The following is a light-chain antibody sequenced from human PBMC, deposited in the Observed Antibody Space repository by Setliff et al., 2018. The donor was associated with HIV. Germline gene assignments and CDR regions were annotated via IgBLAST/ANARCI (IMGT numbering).Light chain of an antibody. Sequence: DTVMTQSPDSLAVSLGERVTINCKSSQSVLDISNNRKYLAWYQHKPGQSPKLLFYWASTRESGVPDRFSGSGSGTGFTLTISSLQAEDVAVYYCQQFYSTPHTFGQGTKVDIK. CDR2: WAS. CDR3: QQFYSTPHT. J-gene: IGKJ2*01. V-gene: IGKV4-1*01. CDR1: QSVLDISNNRKY.